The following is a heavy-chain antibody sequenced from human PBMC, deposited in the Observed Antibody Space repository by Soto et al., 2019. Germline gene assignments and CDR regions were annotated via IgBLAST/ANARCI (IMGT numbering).Heavy chain of an antibody. Sequence: QVPLVESGGGLVKPGGSLRLSCAGSGFNFSDYYMNWIRQAPGKGLEWIAYISNSGNLIYYADSVKGRFTISRDNANNSLYLQMDSLRVEDTAIYFCARDPTSSWIPFDYWGQGNLVTVSS. D-gene: IGHD6-13*01. CDR2: ISNSGNLI. CDR1: GFNFSDYY. J-gene: IGHJ4*02. CDR3: ARDPTSSWIPFDY. V-gene: IGHV3-11*01.